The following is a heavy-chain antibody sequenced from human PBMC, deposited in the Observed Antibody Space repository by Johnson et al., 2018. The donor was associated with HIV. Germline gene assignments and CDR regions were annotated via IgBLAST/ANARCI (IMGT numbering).Heavy chain of an antibody. CDR2: IDQDGNDD. V-gene: IGHV3-7*05. D-gene: IGHD3-22*01. Sequence: YYMTWIRQAPGRGLEWVANIDQDGNDDYYVDSLEGRFTISRDNAKKTLYLQMDNLRTEDTDIYYCARDGIYSSPHDAFDIWGQGTLVIVSS. CDR3: ARDGIYSSPHDAFDI. CDR1: YY. J-gene: IGHJ3*02.